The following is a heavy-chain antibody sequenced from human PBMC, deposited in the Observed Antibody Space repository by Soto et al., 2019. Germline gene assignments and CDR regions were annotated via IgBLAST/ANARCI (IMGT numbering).Heavy chain of an antibody. V-gene: IGHV4-4*02. CDR1: GLSISSSNW. D-gene: IGHD3-16*02. CDR3: AIFFCTCRYYHYRFAV. J-gene: IGHJ6*02. Sequence: SETLSLTCDVSGLSISSSNWWTWVRQPPGKGLEWIGEIYHSGSTNYNPSLKSRVTISVDKSKNQFSLKLNSVTAADTAVYYCAIFFCTCRYYHYRFAVCGQGTSVTVSS. CDR2: IYHSGST.